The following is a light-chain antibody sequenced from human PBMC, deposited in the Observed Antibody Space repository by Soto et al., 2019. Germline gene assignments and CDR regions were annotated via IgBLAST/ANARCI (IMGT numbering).Light chain of an antibody. CDR2: SNN. J-gene: IGLJ2*01. CDR3: AAWDDSLNGPDVV. Sequence: QSVLTQPPSASGTPGQRVTISCSGSSSNIGSNTVNWYQQLPGTAPKLLIYSNNQRPSGVPDRFSGSKSGTSASLAISGLQSEDEAEYYCAAWDDSLNGPDVVFGGGTKVTVL. CDR1: SSNIGSNT. V-gene: IGLV1-44*01.